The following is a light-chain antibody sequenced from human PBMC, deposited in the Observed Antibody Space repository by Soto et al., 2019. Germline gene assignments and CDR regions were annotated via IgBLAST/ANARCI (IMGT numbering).Light chain of an antibody. J-gene: IGKJ1*01. V-gene: IGKV3-20*01. CDR3: QQYGSSPPT. CDR1: QSISRY. Sequence: IVLTQSPGTLSLSPGERTTLSCRASQSISRYLAWYQQKPGQGPRLLIYGASSRATGTPDRFSGSGSGTDFTLTISRLEPEDFAQYYCQQYGSSPPTFGQGTKVDIK. CDR2: GAS.